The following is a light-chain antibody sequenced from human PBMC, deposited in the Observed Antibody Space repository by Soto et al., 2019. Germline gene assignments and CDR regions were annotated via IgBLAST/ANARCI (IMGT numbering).Light chain of an antibody. Sequence: NFMLTQPHSVSASPGKTVTISCTRSSGSIASNYVQWYQQRPGSSPTTVIYEDNQRPSGVPDRFSGSIDSSSNSASLTIFGLKTEDEADYYCQSYDSSTVVFGGGTKLTVL. CDR3: QSYDSSTVV. CDR1: SGSIASNY. CDR2: EDN. J-gene: IGLJ2*01. V-gene: IGLV6-57*01.